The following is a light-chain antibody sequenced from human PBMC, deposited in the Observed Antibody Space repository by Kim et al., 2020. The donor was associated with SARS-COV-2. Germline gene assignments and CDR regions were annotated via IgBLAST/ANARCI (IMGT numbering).Light chain of an antibody. CDR2: AVS. CDR3: KQYNSYPYI. J-gene: IGKJ2*01. CDR1: QRIRSW. Sequence: SASVGESVHSSCRESQRIRSWFAWYPQNTEKAPKLLIYAVSSSKSGVPSRFSGSGSGTDFTLTISSLQPEDFATYHCKQYNSYPYIFGQGTKLDI. V-gene: IGKV1D-16*01.